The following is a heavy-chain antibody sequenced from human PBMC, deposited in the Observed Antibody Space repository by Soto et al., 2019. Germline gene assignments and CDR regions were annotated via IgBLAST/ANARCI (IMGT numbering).Heavy chain of an antibody. D-gene: IGHD3-22*01. CDR1: GYTLTELS. Sequence: WASVKVSCKVSGYTLTELSMHWVRQAPGKGLEWMGGFDPEDGETIYAQKFQGRVTMTEDTSTDTAYMELSSLRSEDTAVYYCATIAYYYDSSGYNVFDYWGQGTLVTVSS. V-gene: IGHV1-24*01. CDR2: FDPEDGET. CDR3: ATIAYYYDSSGYNVFDY. J-gene: IGHJ4*02.